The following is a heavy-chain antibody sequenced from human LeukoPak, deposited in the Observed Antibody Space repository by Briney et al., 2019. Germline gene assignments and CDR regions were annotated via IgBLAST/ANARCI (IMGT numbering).Heavy chain of an antibody. CDR3: ARGPRGAGRTWWFDP. D-gene: IGHD1-1*01. J-gene: IGHJ5*02. Sequence: GGSLRLSCAASGFTFSSYSMNWVRQAPGKGLEWVSSISSSSSYIYYADSVKGRFTISRDNAKNSLYLQMNSLRAEDTAVYYCARGPRGAGRTWWFDPWGQGTLVTVSS. V-gene: IGHV3-21*01. CDR1: GFTFSSYS. CDR2: ISSSSSYI.